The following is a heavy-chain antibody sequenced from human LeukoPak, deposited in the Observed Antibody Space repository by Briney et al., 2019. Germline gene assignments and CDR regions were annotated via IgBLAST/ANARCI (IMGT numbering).Heavy chain of an antibody. CDR1: GGSSSSSRYY. CDR3: ARHPYQLLWLSWFDP. V-gene: IGHV4-39*01. Sequence: PSETLSLTCTVSGGSSSSSRYYWGWIRQPPGKGLEWFGSIYYSGSTYYNPSLKSRVTISVDTSKNQFSLKLSSVTAADTAVYYCARHPYQLLWLSWFDPWGQGTLVTVSS. D-gene: IGHD2-2*01. CDR2: IYYSGST. J-gene: IGHJ5*02.